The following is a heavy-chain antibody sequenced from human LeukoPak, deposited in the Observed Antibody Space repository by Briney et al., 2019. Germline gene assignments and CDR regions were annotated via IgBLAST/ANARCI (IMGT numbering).Heavy chain of an antibody. Sequence: ASVKVSCKASGYTFTGYYIHWVRQAPGQGLEWMGWISPNGGGTKYAQKFQGRVTMTRDTSISTAYMELSRLRFDDTAVYYCARGFRIGWFGEYYYMDVWGKGTTVTISS. V-gene: IGHV1-2*02. CDR2: ISPNGGGT. J-gene: IGHJ6*03. CDR3: ARGFRIGWFGEYYYMDV. D-gene: IGHD3-10*01. CDR1: GYTFTGYY.